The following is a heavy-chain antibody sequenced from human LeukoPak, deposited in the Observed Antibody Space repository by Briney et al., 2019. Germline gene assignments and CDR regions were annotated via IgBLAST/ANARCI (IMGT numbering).Heavy chain of an antibody. V-gene: IGHV1-2*02. D-gene: IGHD3-9*01. CDR3: ARDHDDILTGYYMADY. Sequence: ASVKVSCKASGYTLTGYYMHWVRQAPGQGLEWMGWINPNSGGTDYAQKFQGRVTMTRDTSISTAYMELSRLRSDDTAVYYCARDHDDILTGYYMADYWGQGTLVTVSS. J-gene: IGHJ4*02. CDR2: INPNSGGT. CDR1: GYTLTGYY.